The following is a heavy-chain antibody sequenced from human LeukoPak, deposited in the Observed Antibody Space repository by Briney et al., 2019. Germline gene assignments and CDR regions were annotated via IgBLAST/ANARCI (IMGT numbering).Heavy chain of an antibody. CDR3: AKVKGWYGEGYFDY. CDR2: IYSDGRT. J-gene: IGHJ4*02. CDR1: GFAVSSNY. Sequence: GGSLKLSCAASGFAVSSNYMNWVRQAPGKGLEWVSVIYSDGRTYYADSVKGRFTISRDISKNTLFLEMTSLRAEDTAVYYCAKVKGWYGEGYFDYWGQGTLVTVSS. V-gene: IGHV3-53*01. D-gene: IGHD3-10*01.